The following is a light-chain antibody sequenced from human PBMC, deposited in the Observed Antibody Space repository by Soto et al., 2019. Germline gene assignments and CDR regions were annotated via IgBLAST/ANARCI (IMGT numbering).Light chain of an antibody. J-gene: IGKJ2*01. Sequence: EIVLTQSPATLSLSPGERATLSCRASQSVSSYLAWYQQKPGQAPRPLIYDASNRATGIPARFSGSGSGTDFTLIISSLEPEDFAVYYCQQRSNWPYTFGQGTKLEIK. CDR2: DAS. CDR3: QQRSNWPYT. V-gene: IGKV3-11*01. CDR1: QSVSSY.